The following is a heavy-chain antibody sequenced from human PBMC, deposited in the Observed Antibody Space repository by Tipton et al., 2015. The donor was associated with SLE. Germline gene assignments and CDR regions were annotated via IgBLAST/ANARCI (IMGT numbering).Heavy chain of an antibody. V-gene: IGHV4-34*01. D-gene: IGHD3-16*01. Sequence: TLSLTCAVYGGSFSGYYWSWIRQPPGKGLEWIGEINHSGSTNYNPSLKSRVTMSVDTSKNQFSLRLNSVTAADTAVYYCSRRGISFGADFDYWGPGTLVTVSS. CDR1: GGSFSGYY. CDR3: SRRGISFGADFDY. J-gene: IGHJ4*02. CDR2: INHSGST.